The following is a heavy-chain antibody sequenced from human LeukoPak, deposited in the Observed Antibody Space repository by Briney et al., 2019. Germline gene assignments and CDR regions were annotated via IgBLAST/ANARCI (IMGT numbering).Heavy chain of an antibody. V-gene: IGHV3-33*01. D-gene: IGHD2-2*01. CDR3: ARELEPAASYYYYGMDV. Sequence: GGSLRLSCAASGFTFSSYGMHWVRQAPGKGLEWVAVIWYDGSNKYYADSVKGRFTISRDNSKNTLYLQMNGLRAEDTAVYYCARELEPAASYYYYGMDVWGQGTTVTVSS. CDR2: IWYDGSNK. CDR1: GFTFSSYG. J-gene: IGHJ6*02.